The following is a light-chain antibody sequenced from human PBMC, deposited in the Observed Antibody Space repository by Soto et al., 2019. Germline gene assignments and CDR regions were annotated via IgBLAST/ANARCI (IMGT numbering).Light chain of an antibody. CDR3: QQSYSTPRT. CDR1: QSISSY. CDR2: AAS. Sequence: DIQVTQSPSSLSASLGDRVIITCRASQSISSYLNWYQQKPGKAPKLLIYAASSLQSGVPSRFSGSGSGTDFTLTISSLQPEDFTTYFCQQSYSTPRTFGQGTKVDIK. V-gene: IGKV1-39*01. J-gene: IGKJ1*01.